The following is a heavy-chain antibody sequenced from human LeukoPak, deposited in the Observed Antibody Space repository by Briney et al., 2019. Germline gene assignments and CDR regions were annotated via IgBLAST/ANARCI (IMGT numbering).Heavy chain of an antibody. CDR1: GFTFSSYS. CDR2: ISSSSNTI. J-gene: IGHJ4*02. CDR3: ARETATDYYDSSGYGTGY. D-gene: IGHD3-22*01. V-gene: IGHV3-48*04. Sequence: GGSLRLSCAASGFTFSSYSMNWVRQAPGKGLEWVSYISSSSNTINYADSVKGRFTISRDNAKNSLYLQMNSLRAEDTAVYYCARETATDYYDSSGYGTGYWGQGTLVTVSS.